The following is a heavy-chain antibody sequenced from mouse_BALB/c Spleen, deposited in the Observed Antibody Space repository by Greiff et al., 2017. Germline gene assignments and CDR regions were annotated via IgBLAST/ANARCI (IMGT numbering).Heavy chain of an antibody. V-gene: IGHV5-12-2*01. CDR2: ISNGGGST. Sequence: DVKLVESGGGLVQPGGSLKLSCAASGFTFSSYTMSWVRQTPEKRLEWVAYISNGGGSTYYPDTVKGRFTISRDNAKNTLYLQMSSLKSEDTAMYYCARHYDYYWYCDVWGAGTTVTVSS. D-gene: IGHD2-4*01. J-gene: IGHJ1*01. CDR1: GFTFSSYT. CDR3: ARHYDYYWYCDV.